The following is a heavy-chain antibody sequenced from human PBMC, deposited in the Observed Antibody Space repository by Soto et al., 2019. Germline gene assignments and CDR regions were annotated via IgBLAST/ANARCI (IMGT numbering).Heavy chain of an antibody. CDR1: GGSISSGGYS. CDR3: AREGGRGCPDWYFDL. V-gene: IGHV4-30-2*01. CDR2: IFPSGST. D-gene: IGHD1-26*01. J-gene: IGHJ2*01. Sequence: QLQLQESGSGLVKPSQTLSLTCSVSGGSISSGGYSWSWIRQPPGKGLEWIGYIFPSGSTYYNPSLKSRVTISVDTSKNQFSLKVNSVTAADTAVYFCAREGGRGCPDWYFDLWGRRTLVTVSS.